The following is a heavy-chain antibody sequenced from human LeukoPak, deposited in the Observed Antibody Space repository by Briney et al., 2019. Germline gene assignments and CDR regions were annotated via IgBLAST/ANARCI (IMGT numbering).Heavy chain of an antibody. Sequence: PGRSLRLSCAASGFTFSSYGMHWVRQAPGKGLEWVAVISYDGSNKYYADSAKGRFTISRDNSKNTLYLQMNSLRAEDTAVYYCAKDGGPYFDYWGQGTLVTVSS. CDR3: AKDGGPYFDY. V-gene: IGHV3-30*18. CDR2: ISYDGSNK. J-gene: IGHJ4*02. D-gene: IGHD3-3*01. CDR1: GFTFSSYG.